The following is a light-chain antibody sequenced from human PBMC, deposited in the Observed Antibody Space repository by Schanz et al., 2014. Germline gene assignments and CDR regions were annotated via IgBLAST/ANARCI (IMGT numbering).Light chain of an antibody. CDR3: QQYGSSRFT. CDR2: GAS. J-gene: IGKJ3*01. Sequence: EIVMTQSPATLSVSPGERATLSCRAGESVRNNLAWYQQKPGQAPRLLIYGASTRATGIPDRFSGSGSGTDFTLTITRLEPEDFAVYYCQQYGSSRFTFGPGTKVDV. CDR1: ESVRNN. V-gene: IGKV3-20*01.